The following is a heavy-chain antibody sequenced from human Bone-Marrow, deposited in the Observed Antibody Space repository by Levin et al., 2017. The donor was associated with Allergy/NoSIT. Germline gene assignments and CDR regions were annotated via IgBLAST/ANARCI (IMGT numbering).Heavy chain of an antibody. CDR2: ISSSGSTI. J-gene: IGHJ4*02. CDR1: GFTFSDYY. CDR3: ARGDGAAGTLGPVVVDY. D-gene: IGHD6-13*01. V-gene: IGHV3-11*01. Sequence: GESLKISCAASGFTFSDYYMSWIRQAPGKGLEWVSYISSSGSTIYYADSVKGRFTISRDNAKNSLYLQMNSLRAEDTAVYYCARGDGAAGTLGPVVVDYWGQGTLVTVSS.